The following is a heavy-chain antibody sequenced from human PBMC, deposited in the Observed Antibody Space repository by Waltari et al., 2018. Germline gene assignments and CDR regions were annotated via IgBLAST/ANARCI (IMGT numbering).Heavy chain of an antibody. V-gene: IGHV4-39*01. J-gene: IGHJ3*01. CDR1: GVSITSNRHY. D-gene: IGHD5-12*01. Sequence: QLQLQESGPGLVKPSETLSLTCSVSGVSITSNRHYWGWIRHPPGRGQEWLATMSYRGTTYSSPSLKSRLTVSRDTSKNQLSLKLGSVTAADTAVYYCATYIGASVGTAAFDVWGQGTMVSVSS. CDR3: ATYIGASVGTAAFDV. CDR2: MSYRGTT.